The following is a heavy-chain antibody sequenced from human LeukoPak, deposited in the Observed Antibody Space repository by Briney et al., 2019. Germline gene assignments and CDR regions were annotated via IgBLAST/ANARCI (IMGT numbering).Heavy chain of an antibody. J-gene: IGHJ6*03. D-gene: IGHD3-3*01. CDR1: GYTFTSYD. V-gene: IGHV1-8*03. Sequence: GASVKVSCKASGYTFTSYDINWVRQATGQGLEWMGWMNPNSGNTGYAQKFQGRVTITRNTSISTAYMELSSLRSEDTAVYYCARAPPFGVVPFMDVWGKGTTVTVSS. CDR3: ARAPPFGVVPFMDV. CDR2: MNPNSGNT.